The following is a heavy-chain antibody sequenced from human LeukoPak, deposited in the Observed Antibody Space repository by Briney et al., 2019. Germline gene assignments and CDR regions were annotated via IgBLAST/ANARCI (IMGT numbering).Heavy chain of an antibody. Sequence: GGSLRLSCAASGFTFDVYAMHWVRQAPGKGLEWVSLITWDGGTTYYADSVKGRFTISRDNAKNSLYLQMNSLRAEDTAVYYCARDGRDYDFWTSNWFDPWGQGTLVTVSS. CDR2: ITWDGGTT. V-gene: IGHV3-43D*03. CDR3: ARDGRDYDFWTSNWFDP. CDR1: GFTFDVYA. J-gene: IGHJ5*02. D-gene: IGHD3-3*01.